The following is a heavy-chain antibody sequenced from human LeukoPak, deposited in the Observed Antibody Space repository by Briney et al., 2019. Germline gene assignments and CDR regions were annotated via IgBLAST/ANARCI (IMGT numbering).Heavy chain of an antibody. D-gene: IGHD4-17*01. Sequence: PMASVKVSCKASGYTFTGYYMHWVRQAPGQGLEWMGRINPNSGGTNYAQKFQGRVTMTRDTSISTAYMELSSLRSEDTAVYYCARTGDPVTTRGPFDYWGQGTLVTVSS. CDR1: GYTFTGYY. J-gene: IGHJ4*02. CDR3: ARTGDPVTTRGPFDY. V-gene: IGHV1-2*06. CDR2: INPNSGGT.